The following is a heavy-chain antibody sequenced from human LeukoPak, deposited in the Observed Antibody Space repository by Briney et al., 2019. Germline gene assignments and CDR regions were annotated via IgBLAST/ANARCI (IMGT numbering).Heavy chain of an antibody. CDR3: ARGTGITIFGVVIERYMDV. Sequence: ASVKVSCKASGYTFSSHDINWVRQVPGHGLEWLGWMNPNSGNTGYAQKFQGRVAMTRDSSIGTAYLELSSLSSDDTAVYYCARGTGITIFGVVIERYMDVWGKGTTVTVSS. J-gene: IGHJ6*03. D-gene: IGHD3-3*01. V-gene: IGHV1-8*01. CDR2: MNPNSGNT. CDR1: GYTFSSHD.